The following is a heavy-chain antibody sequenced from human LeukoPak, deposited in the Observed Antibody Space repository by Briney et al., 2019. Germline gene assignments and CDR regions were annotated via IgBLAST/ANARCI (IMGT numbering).Heavy chain of an antibody. CDR2: ISYSGST. CDR3: ARDRSYGYLDY. J-gene: IGHJ4*02. CDR1: GDSVSSGSFY. V-gene: IGHV4-61*01. D-gene: IGHD5-18*01. Sequence: SETLSLTCTVSGDSVSSGSFYWSWIRQPPGKGLEWIGFISYSGSTNYNPSLKSRVTISIDTSRDQFSLTLSSVTAADTAVYYCARDRSYGYLDYWGQGTLVTVSS.